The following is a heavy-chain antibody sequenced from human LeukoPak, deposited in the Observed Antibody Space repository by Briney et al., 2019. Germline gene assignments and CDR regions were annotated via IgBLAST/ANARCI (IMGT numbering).Heavy chain of an antibody. CDR2: IYYSGST. V-gene: IGHV4-39*01. CDR1: GGSISSNKYY. Sequence: EXLSLTCTVSGGSISSNKYYWGWIRQPPGKGLEWIGSIYYSGSTYYNPTLKSRVTIFVDTSKNQFSLKLSSVTAADTAVYYCATPYSGGYQGLDIWGQGTMVTVSS. J-gene: IGHJ3*02. CDR3: ATPYSGGYQGLDI. D-gene: IGHD1-26*01.